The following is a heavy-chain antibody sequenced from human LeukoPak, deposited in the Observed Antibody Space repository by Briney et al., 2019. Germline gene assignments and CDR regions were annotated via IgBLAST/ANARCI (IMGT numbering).Heavy chain of an antibody. Sequence: PGGSLRLSCAASGFTFSSYAMSWVRQAPGKGLEWVSSISDSDGSTYYADSVKGRFTISRDNSKNTLYLQMNSLRAEDTAVYYCAKDRQTNYYGSGSYIVWGQGTLVTVSS. D-gene: IGHD3-10*01. CDR2: ISDSDGST. V-gene: IGHV3-23*01. J-gene: IGHJ4*02. CDR1: GFTFSSYA. CDR3: AKDRQTNYYGSGSYIV.